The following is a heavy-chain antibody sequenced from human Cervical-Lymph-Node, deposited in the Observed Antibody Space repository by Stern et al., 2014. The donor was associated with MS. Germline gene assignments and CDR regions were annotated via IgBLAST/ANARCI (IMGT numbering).Heavy chain of an antibody. J-gene: IGHJ4*02. D-gene: IGHD6-19*01. Sequence: VQLVESGAEVKKPGASVKVSCKAPDYTFATYGITWVRQAPGQGLEWLGWVTANSGNTYYAQRVQGRVTMTTDTSTTTAYLELRNLRSDDTAVYYCARVAADTFDFWGQGTQVIVSS. CDR1: DYTFATYG. V-gene: IGHV1-18*01. CDR2: VTANSGNT. CDR3: ARVAADTFDF.